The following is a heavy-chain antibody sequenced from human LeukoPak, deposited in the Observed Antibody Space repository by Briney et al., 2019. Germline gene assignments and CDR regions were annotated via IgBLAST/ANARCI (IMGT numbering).Heavy chain of an antibody. V-gene: IGHV3-66*02. CDR1: GLSVSSSY. D-gene: IGHD3/OR15-3a*01. J-gene: IGHJ3*02. Sequence: GGSLRLSCAAAGLSVSSSYMSWVRQAPGRALEWVPVIYIGGSTYYADSMKGRFTISRDSSKNTVFLQMNSLRVEDTALYYCARLDQVDGRNDAFDIWGQGTVVTVSS. CDR2: IYIGGST. CDR3: ARLDQVDGRNDAFDI.